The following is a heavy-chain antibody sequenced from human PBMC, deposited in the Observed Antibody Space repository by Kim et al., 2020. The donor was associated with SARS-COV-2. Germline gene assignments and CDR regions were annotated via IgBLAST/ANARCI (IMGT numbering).Heavy chain of an antibody. CDR3: ARGGTYYDILTDGRFDY. CDR1: GGSISSYY. CDR2: IYYSGST. D-gene: IGHD3-9*01. Sequence: SETLSLTCTVSGGSISSYYWSWIRQPPGKGLEWIGYIYYSGSTNYNPSLKSRVTISVDTSKNQFSLKLSSVTAADTAVYYCARGGTYYDILTDGRFDYWGQGTLVTVSS. V-gene: IGHV4-59*13. J-gene: IGHJ4*02.